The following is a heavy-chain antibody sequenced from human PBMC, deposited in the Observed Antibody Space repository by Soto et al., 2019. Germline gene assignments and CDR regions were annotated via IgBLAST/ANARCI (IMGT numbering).Heavy chain of an antibody. CDR1: GFTFSNAW. CDR3: TTSITGTPVGFDY. V-gene: IGHV3-15*01. D-gene: IGHD1-20*01. J-gene: IGHJ4*02. Sequence: GGSLRLSCAASGFTFSNAWMSWVRQAPGKGLEWVGRIKSKTDGGTTDYAAPVKGRFTISRDDSKNRLYLQMNSLKTEDTAVYYCTTSITGTPVGFDYWGQGTLVTVSS. CDR2: IKSKTDGGTT.